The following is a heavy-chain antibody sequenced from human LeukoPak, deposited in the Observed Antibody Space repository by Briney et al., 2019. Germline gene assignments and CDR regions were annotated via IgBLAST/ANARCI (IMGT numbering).Heavy chain of an antibody. D-gene: IGHD3-3*01. V-gene: IGHV4-39*07. CDR2: MYYSGST. Sequence: SETLSLTCTVSGGSISGNSYYWGWIRQPPGKGLEWIGSMYYSGSTYYNPSLKSRVTISVDTSKNHFSLKLSSVTAADTAVYYCARDFRGGYDFWSGYYTPYYFDYWGQGTLVTVSS. J-gene: IGHJ4*02. CDR3: ARDFRGGYDFWSGYYTPYYFDY. CDR1: GGSISGNSYY.